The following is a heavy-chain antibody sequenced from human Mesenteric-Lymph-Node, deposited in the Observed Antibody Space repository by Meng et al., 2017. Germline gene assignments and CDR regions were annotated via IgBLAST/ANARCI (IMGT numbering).Heavy chain of an antibody. D-gene: IGHD6-13*01. CDR1: GGSISSSSYY. J-gene: IGHJ4*02. CDR3: ARISYSSSWHSSGWWFDY. Sequence: GSLRLSCTVSGGSISSSSYYWGWIRQPPGKGLEWIGSIYYSGSTYYNPSLKSRVTISVDTSKNQFSLKLSSVTAADTAVYYCARISYSSSWHSSGWWFDYWGQGTLVTVSS. V-gene: IGHV4-39*07. CDR2: IYYSGST.